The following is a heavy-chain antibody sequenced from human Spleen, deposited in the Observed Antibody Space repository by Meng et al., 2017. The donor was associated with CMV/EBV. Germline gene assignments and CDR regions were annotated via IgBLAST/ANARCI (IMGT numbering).Heavy chain of an antibody. V-gene: IGHV3-11*01. CDR1: GFSFSDYY. D-gene: IGHD4-17*01. J-gene: IGHJ4*02. CDR2: IRTSGDSV. Sequence: GESLKISCAASGFSFSDYYMSWIRQAPGRGLEWVSYIRTSGDSVYYADSVRGRFTISRDNAKNSLYLQMNSLRAEDTAVYYCARVYPGYGDYASHWGQGTLVTVSS. CDR3: ARVYPGYGDYASH.